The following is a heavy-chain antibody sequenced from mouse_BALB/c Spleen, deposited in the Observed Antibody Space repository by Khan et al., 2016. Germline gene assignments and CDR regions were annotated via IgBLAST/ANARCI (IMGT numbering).Heavy chain of an antibody. CDR2: IHYSGNT. V-gene: IGHV3-1*02. CDR3: LRYFYRVAPRFAS. CDR1: GYSITSDYS. Sequence: VQLKESGPDLVKPSQSLSLTCTVTGYSITSDYSWHWIRQFPGNKLEWMGYIHYSGNTNYNPSLKSRVSITRDTSKNQLFLQLNSVTTEATATYYCLRYFYRVAPRFASWGQGTLVTVSA. J-gene: IGHJ3*01. D-gene: IGHD1-1*02.